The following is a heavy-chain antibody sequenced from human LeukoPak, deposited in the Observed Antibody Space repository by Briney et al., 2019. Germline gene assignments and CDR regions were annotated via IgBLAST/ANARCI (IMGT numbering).Heavy chain of an antibody. CDR2: ISGSCGST. Sequence: PGGSLRLSCAASGFTFSSYAMSWVRQAPGKGLEWVSAISGSCGSTYYADSVKGRFTISRDNTKNTLYLQMNSLRAEDTAVYYCAKDQEAAGNWFDPWGQGTLVTVSS. V-gene: IGHV3-23*01. J-gene: IGHJ5*02. D-gene: IGHD6-13*01. CDR1: GFTFSSYA. CDR3: AKDQEAAGNWFDP.